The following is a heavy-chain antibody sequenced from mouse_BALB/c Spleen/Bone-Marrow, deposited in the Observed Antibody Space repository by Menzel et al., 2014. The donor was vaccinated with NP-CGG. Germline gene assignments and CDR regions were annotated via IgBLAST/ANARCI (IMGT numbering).Heavy chain of an antibody. Sequence: EVQVVESGGGLVQPGGSRKLSCAASGFTFSSYGMSWVRQTPDKRLELVATINSNGGSTYYPDSVKGRFTISRDNAKNTLYLQMSSLKSEDTAMYYCARDGYYVFYAMDYWGQGTSVTVSS. D-gene: IGHD2-3*01. CDR2: INSNGGST. V-gene: IGHV5-6-3*01. J-gene: IGHJ4*01. CDR1: GFTFSSYG. CDR3: ARDGYYVFYAMDY.